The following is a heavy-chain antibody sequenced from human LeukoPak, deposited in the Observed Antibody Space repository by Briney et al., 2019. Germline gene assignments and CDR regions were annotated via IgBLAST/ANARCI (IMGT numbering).Heavy chain of an antibody. CDR1: GFTFSSYT. V-gene: IGHV3-23*01. CDR2: ISDNAHGADT. D-gene: IGHD6-19*01. Sequence: GGSLRLSCAASGFTFSSYTMNWVRQAPGKGLEWVSTISDNAHGADTHYADSVKGRFTISRDDSKNTLYLQMNSLRAEDTAIYYCAKVDWDSGGWTYYFDYWGQGTLVTVSS. CDR3: AKVDWDSGGWTYYFDY. J-gene: IGHJ4*02.